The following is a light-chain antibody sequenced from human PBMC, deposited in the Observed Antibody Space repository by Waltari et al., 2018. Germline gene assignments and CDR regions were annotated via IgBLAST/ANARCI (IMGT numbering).Light chain of an antibody. V-gene: IGLV2-23*02. CDR1: SSNDRNYNL. CDR3: CSYAGLGIYV. J-gene: IGLJ1*01. Sequence: QSGLTQPASVSGSPGPSLPIPCTGTSSNDRNYNLDSCYQQYPGKPPKLMVYDVPKRTSGLSARFSGSKSGNTASLTIYGLQSEYEADYYCCSYAGLGIYVFGTGTKVTVL. CDR2: DVP.